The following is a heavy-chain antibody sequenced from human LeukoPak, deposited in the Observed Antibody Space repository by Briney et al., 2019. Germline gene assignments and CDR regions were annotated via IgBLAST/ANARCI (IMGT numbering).Heavy chain of an antibody. CDR3: ARGSGGPDY. CDR1: GGSISSSSYY. D-gene: IGHD3-10*01. J-gene: IGHJ4*02. CDR2: IYYSGST. V-gene: IGHV4-39*07. Sequence: PSETLSLTCTVSGGSISSSSYYWGWIRQPPGKGLEWIGSIYYSGSTYYNPSLKSRVTISVDTSKNQFSLKLSSVTAADTAVYYRARGSGGPDYWGQGTLVTVSS.